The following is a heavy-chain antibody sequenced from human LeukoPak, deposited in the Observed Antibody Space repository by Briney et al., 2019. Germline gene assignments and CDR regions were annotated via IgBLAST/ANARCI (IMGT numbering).Heavy chain of an antibody. CDR1: GGSFSGYY. V-gene: IGHV4-34*01. J-gene: IGHJ4*02. CDR3: ARLGRAVAGTSPFDY. CDR2: INHSGSP. D-gene: IGHD6-19*01. Sequence: SETLSLTCAVYGGSFSGYYWSWLRQPPGKGLDGPGEINHSGSPNYNPPLTVRVTITIDTTKNQLALKLRSVTAADTAVYYCARLGRAVAGTSPFDYWGQGTLVTVSS.